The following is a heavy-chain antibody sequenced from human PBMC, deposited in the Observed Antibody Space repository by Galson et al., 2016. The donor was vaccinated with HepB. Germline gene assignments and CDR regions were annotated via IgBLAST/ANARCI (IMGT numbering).Heavy chain of an antibody. Sequence: TLSLTCTVSGGSVTINNYYWDWVRHRPGKGLEWIGYIYSKGSTYYNPSFKSRLTISIDTSKNQFSLNLTSVTAADTAFYYCARGDYGMDVWGQGTTVTVSS. CDR1: GGSVTINNYY. CDR2: IYSKGST. J-gene: IGHJ6*02. V-gene: IGHV4-31*03. CDR3: ARGDYGMDV.